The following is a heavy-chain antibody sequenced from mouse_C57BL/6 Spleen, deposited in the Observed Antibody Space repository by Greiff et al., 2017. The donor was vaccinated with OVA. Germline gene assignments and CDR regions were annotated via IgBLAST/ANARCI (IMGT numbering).Heavy chain of an antibody. Sequence: VQLKQSGPVLVKPGASVKMSCKASGYTFTDYYMNWVKQSHGKSLEWIGVINPYNGGTSYNQKFKGKATLTVDKSSSTAYMELNSLTSEDSAVYYCARSGGSSYPDYWGQGTTLTVSS. CDR2: INPYNGGT. CDR1: GYTFTDYY. D-gene: IGHD1-1*01. J-gene: IGHJ2*01. V-gene: IGHV1-19*01. CDR3: ARSGGSSYPDY.